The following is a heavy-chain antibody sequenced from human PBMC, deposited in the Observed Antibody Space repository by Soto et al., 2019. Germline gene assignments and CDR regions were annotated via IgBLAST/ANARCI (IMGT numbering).Heavy chain of an antibody. CDR3: ARDMVTMVRGVISVHHLGAFDI. J-gene: IGHJ3*02. Sequence: PGGSLRLSCAASGFTFSSYWMSWVRQAPGKGLEWVANIKQDGSEKYYVDSVKGRFTISRDNAKNSLYLQMNSLRAEDTAVYYCARDMVTMVRGVISVHHLGAFDIWGQGTMVTVSS. CDR2: IKQDGSEK. D-gene: IGHD3-10*01. CDR1: GFTFSSYW. V-gene: IGHV3-7*01.